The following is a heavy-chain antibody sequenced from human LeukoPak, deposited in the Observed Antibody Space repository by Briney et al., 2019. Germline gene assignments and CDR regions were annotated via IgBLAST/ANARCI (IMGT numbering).Heavy chain of an antibody. Sequence: GGSRRPSGEAPGSTFNIYCLTWVRQPPGKGRDGVATIQQDGSEKYYVDSVKGRFIISRDNAKNSLYLQMNSLRAEDTAVYYCARVRKLRTRGVMDPLDYWGQGTLVTVSS. CDR1: GSTFNIYC. D-gene: IGHD3-10*01. J-gene: IGHJ4*02. CDR2: IQQDGSEK. V-gene: IGHV3-7*01. CDR3: ARVRKLRTRGVMDPLDY.